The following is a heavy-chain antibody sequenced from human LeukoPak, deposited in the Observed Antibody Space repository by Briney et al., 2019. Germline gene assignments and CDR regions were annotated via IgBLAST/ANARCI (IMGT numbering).Heavy chain of an antibody. V-gene: IGHV3-30*19. D-gene: IGHD6-13*01. CDR3: ARLLAAADSPFDY. CDR1: GFTISSYG. CDR2: ISYDGSNK. Sequence: GGSLRLSCAASGFTISSYGMHWVRQAPGKGLEWVAVISYDGSNKYYADSVKGRFTISRDNSKNTLYLQMNSLRAEDTAVYYCARLLAAADSPFDYWGQGTLVTVSS. J-gene: IGHJ4*02.